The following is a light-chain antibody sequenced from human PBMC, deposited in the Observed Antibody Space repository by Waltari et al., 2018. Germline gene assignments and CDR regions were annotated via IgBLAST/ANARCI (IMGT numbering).Light chain of an antibody. Sequence: QSALTQPASVSGSPGPSITISCPGTSSDVGGYNYVSWYQQHPGKAPKLMIYDVSNRASGVSNRFSGSKSGNTASLTISGLQAEDEADFYCSSYTNTGTRVFGGGTKLTVL. CDR2: DVS. J-gene: IGLJ3*02. CDR3: SSYTNTGTRV. CDR1: SSDVGGYNY. V-gene: IGLV2-14*03.